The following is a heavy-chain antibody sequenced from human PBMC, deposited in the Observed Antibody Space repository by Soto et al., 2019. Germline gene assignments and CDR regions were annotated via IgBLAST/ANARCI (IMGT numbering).Heavy chain of an antibody. V-gene: IGHV3-48*01. CDR3: ARAYMNSWYFDL. Sequence: GGSLRLSFAASGYTVSSYSMNWVRQAPGKGLEWVSDISSSATTTSYANPVKGRFTISRDDAKNSLYLQMNSLRAEDTALYYCARAYMNSWYFDLWGRGTLVTVSS. J-gene: IGHJ2*01. D-gene: IGHD1-20*01. CDR2: ISSSATTT. CDR1: GYTVSSYS.